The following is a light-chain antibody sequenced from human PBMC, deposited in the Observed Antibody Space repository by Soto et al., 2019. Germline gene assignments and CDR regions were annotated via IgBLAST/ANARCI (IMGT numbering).Light chain of an antibody. J-gene: IGKJ1*01. Sequence: DIQMTQSPSTLSASVGDRVTITCRASQSVRNWLAWYQQKPGKAPNLLIYDASSLESGGPSRFSGSGSGTEFTLTISSLQPEDFATYSCHQYTPYSQTVGQGTKLEIK. CDR2: DAS. CDR1: QSVRNW. V-gene: IGKV1-5*01. CDR3: HQYTPYSQT.